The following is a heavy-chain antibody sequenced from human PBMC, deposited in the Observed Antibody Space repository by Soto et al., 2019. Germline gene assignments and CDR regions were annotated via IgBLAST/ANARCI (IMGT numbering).Heavy chain of an antibody. CDR1: GYTFISYY. CDR3: ARVKFSSGWNYFDY. V-gene: IGHV1-46*01. D-gene: IGHD6-19*01. J-gene: IGHJ4*02. Sequence: QMQLVQSGAEVKKPGASVKVSCKSSGYTFISYYMHWVRQAPGQGLEWMGVINPSTGSTNYAQKFQDRVTMTRDTSTSTVYMELSSLRSEDSAVYYCARVKFSSGWNYFDYWGQGTLVTVSS. CDR2: INPSTGST.